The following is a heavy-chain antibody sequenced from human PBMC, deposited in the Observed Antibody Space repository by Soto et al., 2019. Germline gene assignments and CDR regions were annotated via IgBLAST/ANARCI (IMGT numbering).Heavy chain of an antibody. Sequence: PSETLSLTCTVSGDSITSYYWSWIRQPPGKGLEWIGYIYFSGSANYNPSLKSRVTISVDTSKNQFSLKLSSVTAADTAVYYCARRYSGYGDYWGQGTLVTVSS. CDR3: ARRYSGYGDY. CDR1: GDSITSYY. J-gene: IGHJ4*02. CDR2: IYFSGSA. D-gene: IGHD5-12*01. V-gene: IGHV4-59*08.